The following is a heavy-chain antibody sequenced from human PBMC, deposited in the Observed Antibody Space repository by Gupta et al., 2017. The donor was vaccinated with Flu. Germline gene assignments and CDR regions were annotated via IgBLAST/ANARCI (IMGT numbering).Heavy chain of an antibody. CDR1: GFSFSTYW. CDR2: INSDGVTT. D-gene: IGHD2-2*01. CDR3: TRGERCSSTTCLASHYYYGLDV. Sequence: EVQLVESGGGLVQPGGSLRLSCAASGFSFSTYWMHWVRPAPGKGLVWVSRINSDGVTTNYADSVKGRFTTSRDNAKNTLYLQVTNLRAEDTAVYFCTRGERCSSTTCLASHYYYGLDVWGQGTTVTVSS. J-gene: IGHJ6*02. V-gene: IGHV3-74*01.